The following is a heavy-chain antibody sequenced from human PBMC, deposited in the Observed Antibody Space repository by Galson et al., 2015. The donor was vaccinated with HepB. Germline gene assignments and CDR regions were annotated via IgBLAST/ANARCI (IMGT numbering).Heavy chain of an antibody. CDR1: GFTFDDYA. Sequence: SLRLSCAASGFTFDDYAMHWVRQAPGKGLEWVSGSSWNGGDIGYADSVEGRFTISRDNAKNSLYLQMNSLRVEDTALYYCVKDKGFGELVGMDVWGKGTTLTVSS. V-gene: IGHV3-9*01. CDR2: SSWNGGDI. J-gene: IGHJ6*03. D-gene: IGHD3-10*01. CDR3: VKDKGFGELVGMDV.